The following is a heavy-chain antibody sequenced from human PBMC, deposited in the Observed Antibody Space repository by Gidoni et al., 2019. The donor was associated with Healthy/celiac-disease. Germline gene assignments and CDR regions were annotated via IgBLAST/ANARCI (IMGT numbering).Heavy chain of an antibody. CDR1: GGTFSSYA. D-gene: IGHD5-12*01. CDR3: ARVGRWLQLGDYFDY. Sequence: QVQLVQSGAEVKKPGSSVKVSCKASGGTFSSYAISWVRQAPGQGLEWMGGIIPIVGTANDAQKFQGRVTITADESTSTAYMELSSLRSEDTAVYYCARVGRWLQLGDYFDYWGQGTLVTVSS. CDR2: IIPIVGTA. V-gene: IGHV1-69*01. J-gene: IGHJ4*02.